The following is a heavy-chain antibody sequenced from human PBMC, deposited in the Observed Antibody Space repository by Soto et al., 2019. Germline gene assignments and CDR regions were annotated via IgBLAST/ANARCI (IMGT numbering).Heavy chain of an antibody. Sequence: PGGSLRLSCAASGFTFSSYSMNWVRQAPGKGLEWVSSISSSSSYIYYADSVKGRFTISRDNAKNSLYLQMNSLRAEDTAVYYWGSPPTIFAPCSRGGDVWGQGTTVTVSS. D-gene: IGHD3-3*01. V-gene: IGHV3-21*01. CDR1: GFTFSSYS. CDR2: ISSSSSYI. J-gene: IGHJ6*02. CDR3: GSPPTIFAPCSRGGDV.